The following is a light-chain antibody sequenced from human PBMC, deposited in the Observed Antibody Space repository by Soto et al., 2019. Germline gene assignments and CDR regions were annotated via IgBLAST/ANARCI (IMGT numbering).Light chain of an antibody. J-gene: IGLJ2*01. CDR3: SSYASSTTLL. CDR1: SSDIGAYPY. CDR2: EVY. Sequence: QSVLTQPASVSGSLGQSITISCTGTSSDIGAYPYVSWYQQHPRKVPKLIIYEVYKRPSGVSDRLPGFKSGNTASLTISGLQAEDGADYYFSSYASSTTLLIGGGTKVTVL. V-gene: IGLV2-14*01.